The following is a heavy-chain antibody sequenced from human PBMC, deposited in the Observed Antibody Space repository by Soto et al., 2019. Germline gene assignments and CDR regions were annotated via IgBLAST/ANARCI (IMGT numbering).Heavy chain of an antibody. CDR1: GGSFSGDH. CDR2: VNHSGST. J-gene: IGHJ5*02. D-gene: IGHD2-2*01. Sequence: SETLSLTCAVYGGSFSGDHWTWIRQPPGKGLEWIGEVNHSGSTNYNPSLKSRVTMSVDTSKNQISLKVKSVAAADTAVYYCARRYCSTTSCLAGFDPWGRGTLVTVSS. V-gene: IGHV4-34*01. CDR3: ARRYCSTTSCLAGFDP.